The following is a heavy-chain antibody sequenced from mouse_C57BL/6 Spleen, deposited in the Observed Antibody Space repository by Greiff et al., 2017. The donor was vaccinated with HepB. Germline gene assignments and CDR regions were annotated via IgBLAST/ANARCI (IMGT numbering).Heavy chain of an antibody. CDR3: VRHSAYYSNLYAMDY. V-gene: IGHV10-1*01. J-gene: IGHJ4*01. Sequence: EVQGVESGGGLVQPKGSLKLSCAASGFSFNTYAMNWVRQAPGKGLEWVARIRSKSNNYATYYADSVKDRFTISRDDSESMLYLQMNNLKTEDTAMYYCVRHSAYYSNLYAMDYWGQGTSVTVSS. CDR2: IRSKSNNYAT. D-gene: IGHD2-5*01. CDR1: GFSFNTYA.